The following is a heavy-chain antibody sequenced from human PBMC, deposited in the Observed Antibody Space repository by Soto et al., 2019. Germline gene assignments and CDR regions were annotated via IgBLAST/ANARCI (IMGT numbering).Heavy chain of an antibody. V-gene: IGHV1-69*13. J-gene: IGHJ5*02. D-gene: IGHD2-2*02. CDR2: IIPIFGTA. CDR3: ARRGQKYKLLYGSFDP. Sequence: SVKVSCKASGGTFSSYAISWVRQAPGQGLEWMGGIIPIFGTANYAQKFQGRVTITADESTSTAYMELSSLRSEDTAVYYCARRGQKYKLLYGSFDPWGQGTLVTVSS. CDR1: GGTFSSYA.